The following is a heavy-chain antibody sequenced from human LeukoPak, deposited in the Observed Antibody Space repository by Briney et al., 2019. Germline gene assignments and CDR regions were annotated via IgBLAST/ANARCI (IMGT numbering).Heavy chain of an antibody. D-gene: IGHD5-18*01. V-gene: IGHV3-23*01. J-gene: IGHJ4*02. CDR2: IFGSGGSP. CDR3: GKTTVGYSSGQKPAWPVDY. Sequence: QPGGSLRLSCEASGFPFGSHAMYWVRQAPGKGLEWVAGIFGSGGSPHYADPVKGRFTISRDNSRNTVYLQINGLRAEDTAVYYCGKTTVGYSSGQKPAWPVDYWGQGTLVTVSS. CDR1: GFPFGSHA.